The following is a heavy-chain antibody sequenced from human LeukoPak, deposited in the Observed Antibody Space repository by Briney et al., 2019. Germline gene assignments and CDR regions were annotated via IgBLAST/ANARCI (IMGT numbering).Heavy chain of an antibody. Sequence: PGGSLRLSCAASGFTFGGSWMNWVRQAPGEGLEWVANIKQDGSERYYVDSVKGRFTISRDTSKNTLLLQMNSLRAEDTALYFCVRERFGAIVENWGQGALVIVSP. D-gene: IGHD5-24*01. CDR2: IKQDGSER. CDR1: GFTFGGSW. J-gene: IGHJ4*02. V-gene: IGHV3-7*03. CDR3: VRERFGAIVEN.